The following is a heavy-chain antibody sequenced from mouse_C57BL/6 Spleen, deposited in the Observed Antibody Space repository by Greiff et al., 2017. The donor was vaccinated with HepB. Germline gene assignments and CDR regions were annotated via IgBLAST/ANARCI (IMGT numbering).Heavy chain of an antibody. CDR3: ARADSSGYRTWFAY. D-gene: IGHD3-2*02. CDR2: INYDGSST. CDR1: GFTFSDYY. J-gene: IGHJ3*01. Sequence: EVQLVESEGGLVQPGSSMKLSCTASGFTFSDYYMAWVRQVPEKGLEWVANINYDGSSTYYLDSLKSRFIISRDNAKNILYLQMSSLKSEDTATYYCARADSSGYRTWFAYWGQGTLVTVSA. V-gene: IGHV5-16*01.